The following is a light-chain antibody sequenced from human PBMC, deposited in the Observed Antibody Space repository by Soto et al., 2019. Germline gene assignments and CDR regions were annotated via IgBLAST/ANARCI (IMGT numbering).Light chain of an antibody. V-gene: IGKV1-5*03. J-gene: IGKJ1*01. Sequence: DIQMTQSPSTLSASVGDRVTITCRASQSVNNWLAWYQQKPGKAPKLLIYKASTLQTGVPSRFSGSGSGTDFTLNISSLQTDDAATYYCQQYNSYSWTFGQGTKVEI. CDR3: QQYNSYSWT. CDR2: KAS. CDR1: QSVNNW.